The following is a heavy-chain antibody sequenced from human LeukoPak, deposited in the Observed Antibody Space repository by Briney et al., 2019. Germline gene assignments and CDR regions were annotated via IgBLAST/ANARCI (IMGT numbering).Heavy chain of an antibody. CDR3: AKDQCTRARCDGYPGH. D-gene: IGHD2-2*03. CDR1: GFTFSSYG. V-gene: IGHV3-30*02. J-gene: IGHJ4*02. Sequence: GGSLRLSCAASGFTFSSYGMHWVRQAPGKGLEWVAFVHFDGTTKYSGDSVKGRFTVSRDNSKDILYLQMDSLRPEDTAVYYCAKDQCTRARCDGYPGHWGQGTLVAVSS. CDR2: VHFDGTTK.